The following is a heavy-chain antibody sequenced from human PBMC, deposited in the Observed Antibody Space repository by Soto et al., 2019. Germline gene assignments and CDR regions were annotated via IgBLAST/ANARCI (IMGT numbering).Heavy chain of an antibody. CDR2: IDPIDSYT. Sequence: GESLKISCNGSGYSFTSYWISWVRQMPGKGLEWMGRIDPIDSYTNYSPSFQGHVTISADKSISTAYLQWSSLKASDTAMYYCARQLPGPVVTPRGGYYGMDVWGQGTTVTVSS. D-gene: IGHD2-15*01. CDR1: GYSFTSYW. V-gene: IGHV5-10-1*01. CDR3: ARQLPGPVVTPRGGYYGMDV. J-gene: IGHJ6*02.